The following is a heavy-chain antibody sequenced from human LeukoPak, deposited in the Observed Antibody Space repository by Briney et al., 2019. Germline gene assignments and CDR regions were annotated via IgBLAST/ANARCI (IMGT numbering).Heavy chain of an antibody. V-gene: IGHV3-30*18. CDR2: ISYDGSNK. J-gene: IGHJ4*02. D-gene: IGHD3-22*01. CDR3: AKDSEQYYYDSSGYYPGY. Sequence: GGSLRLSCAASGFIFSSYVMHWVRQAPGKGLEWVAVISYDGSNKYYADSVKGRCTISRDNSKNTLYLQMNSLRAEDTAVYYCAKDSEQYYYDSSGYYPGYWGQGTLVTVSS. CDR1: GFIFSSYV.